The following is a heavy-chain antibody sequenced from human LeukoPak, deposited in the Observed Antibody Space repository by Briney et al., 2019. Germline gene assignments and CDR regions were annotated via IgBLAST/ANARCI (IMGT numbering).Heavy chain of an antibody. V-gene: IGHV4-59*01. CDR1: GGSISSYY. CDR3: ARDRGSYGEDWFDP. D-gene: IGHD1-26*01. J-gene: IGHJ5*02. CDR2: IYYSGST. Sequence: SETLCLTCTVSGGSISSYYWSWIRQPPGEGLEWIGYIYYSGSTNYNPSLKSRVTISVDTSKNQFSLKLSSVTAADTAVYYCARDRGSYGEDWFDPWGQGTLVTVSS.